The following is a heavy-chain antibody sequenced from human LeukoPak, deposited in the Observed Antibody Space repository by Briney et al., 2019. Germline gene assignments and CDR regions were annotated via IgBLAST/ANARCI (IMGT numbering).Heavy chain of an antibody. CDR2: INPRDGTT. CDR1: GHTFNNHF. Sequence: ASVTVSCKSSGHTFNNHFIHWVRQAPGQGLEWMGMINPRDGTTRTLQKFQGRVTMTRDTSTSTLHMGLSSLRSEDTATYFCARGADQEFDFWGQGTLVTVSS. J-gene: IGHJ4*02. V-gene: IGHV1-46*02. CDR3: ARGADQEFDF.